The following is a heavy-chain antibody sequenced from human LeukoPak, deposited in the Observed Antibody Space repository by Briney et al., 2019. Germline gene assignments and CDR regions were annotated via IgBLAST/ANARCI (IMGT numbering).Heavy chain of an antibody. CDR3: ARAYYDFWSGYLDWFDP. J-gene: IGHJ5*02. V-gene: IGHV4-59*12. CDR1: GGSISSYY. D-gene: IGHD3-3*01. CDR2: IYYSGST. Sequence: SETLSLTCTVSGGSISSYYWSWIRQPPGKGLEWIGYIYYSGSTNYNPSLKSRVTISVDTSKNQFSLKLSSVTAADTAVYYCARAYYDFWSGYLDWFDPWGQGTLVTVSS.